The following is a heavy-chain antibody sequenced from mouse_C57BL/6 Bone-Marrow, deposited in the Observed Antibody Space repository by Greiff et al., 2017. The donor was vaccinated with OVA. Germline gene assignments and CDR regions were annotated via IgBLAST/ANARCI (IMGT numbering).Heavy chain of an antibody. V-gene: IGHV14-4*01. J-gene: IGHJ1*03. CDR3: TTYGSPWYFDV. Sequence: EVKLMESGAELVRPGASVKLSCTASGFNIKDDYMHWVKQRPEQGLEWIGWIDPENGDTEYASKFQGKATITADTSSNTAYLQLSSLTSEDTAVYYCTTYGSPWYFDVWGTGTTVTVSS. CDR2: IDPENGDT. CDR1: GFNIKDDY. D-gene: IGHD1-1*01.